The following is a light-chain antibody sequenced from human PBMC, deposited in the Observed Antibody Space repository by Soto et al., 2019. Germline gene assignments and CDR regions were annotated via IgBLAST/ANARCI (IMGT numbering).Light chain of an antibody. V-gene: IGLV2-8*01. Sequence: QSVLTQPPSTSGSPGQSVTISCAGTSSDAVGYNYVSWYQQHPGKAPKLKIYEVSKRPSGVPDRFSGSKSGNTASLTVSGLQAEDEADYYCCSYAGSNNFPYVFGTGIKVTVL. CDR1: SSDAVGYNY. CDR3: CSYAGSNNFPYV. J-gene: IGLJ1*01. CDR2: EVS.